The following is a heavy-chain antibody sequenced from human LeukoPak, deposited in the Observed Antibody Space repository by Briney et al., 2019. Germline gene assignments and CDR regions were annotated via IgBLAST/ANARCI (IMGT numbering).Heavy chain of an antibody. CDR3: AKASWVSNADAVW. J-gene: IGHJ4*02. CDR1: GFTFTSYT. D-gene: IGHD1-1*01. V-gene: IGHV3-30*01. Sequence: SGGSLRLSCAASGFTFTSYTMHWVRQPPGQGLEWVAATSYDGGNRYYADYVKGRFTISRDNSNNTLFLQMKSLRPEDTAVYFCAKASWVSNADAVWWGQGTQVTVSS. CDR2: TSYDGGNR.